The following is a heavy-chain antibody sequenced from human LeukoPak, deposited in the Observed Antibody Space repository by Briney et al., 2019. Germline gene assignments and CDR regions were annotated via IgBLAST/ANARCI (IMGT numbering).Heavy chain of an antibody. Sequence: GRSLRLSCAASGFTFSSYGMHWVRQAPGKGLEWVAVIWYDGSNKYYADPVKGRFTISRDNSRNTLYLQMNSLRAEDTAVYYCAAHHGELGYFDYWGQGTLVTVSS. CDR3: AAHHGELGYFDY. J-gene: IGHJ4*02. D-gene: IGHD1-26*01. CDR1: GFTFSSYG. CDR2: IWYDGSNK. V-gene: IGHV3-33*01.